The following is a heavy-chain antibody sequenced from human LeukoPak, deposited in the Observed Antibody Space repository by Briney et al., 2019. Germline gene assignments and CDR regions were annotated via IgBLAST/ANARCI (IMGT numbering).Heavy chain of an antibody. J-gene: IGHJ3*02. V-gene: IGHV3-9*03. CDR3: AKAVVATTTSAFDI. CDR2: ISWNSGSI. D-gene: IGHD5-12*01. Sequence: PGGSLRLSCAASGFTLDDYAMHWVRQAPGEGLEWVSGISWNSGSIAYADSVKGRFTISRDNAKNSLYLQMNSLRAEDMALYYCAKAVVATTTSAFDIWGQGTMVTVSS. CDR1: GFTLDDYA.